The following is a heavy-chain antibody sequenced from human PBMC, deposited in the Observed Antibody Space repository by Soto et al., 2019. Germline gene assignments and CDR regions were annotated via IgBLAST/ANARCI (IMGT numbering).Heavy chain of an antibody. D-gene: IGHD3-22*01. Sequence: ASVKVSCKASGYTFTSYDINWVRQATGQGLEWMGWMNPNSGNTGYAQKFQGRVTMTRNTSISTAYMELSSLRSEDTAVYYCARGKVDPGYYDSSGYFDYWGQGTLVTVSS. CDR2: MNPNSGNT. V-gene: IGHV1-8*01. CDR3: ARGKVDPGYYDSSGYFDY. J-gene: IGHJ4*02. CDR1: GYTFTSYD.